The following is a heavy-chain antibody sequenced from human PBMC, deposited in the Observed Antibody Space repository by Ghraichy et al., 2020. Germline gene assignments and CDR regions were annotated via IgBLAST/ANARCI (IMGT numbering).Heavy chain of an antibody. CDR3: ASSGYYSGAFDI. D-gene: IGHD3-22*01. CDR2: ISGSGGST. V-gene: IGHV3-23*01. J-gene: IGHJ3*02. CDR1: GFTFSSYA. Sequence: GGSLRLSCAASGFTFSSYAMSWVRQAPGKGLEWVSAISGSGGSTYYADSVKGRFAISRDNSKNTLYLQMNSLRAEDTAVYYCASSGYYSGAFDIWGQGTMVTVSS.